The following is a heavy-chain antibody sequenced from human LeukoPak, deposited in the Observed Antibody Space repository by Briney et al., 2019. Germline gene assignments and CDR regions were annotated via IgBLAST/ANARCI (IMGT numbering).Heavy chain of an antibody. CDR3: ARGYSNSWPPNRYFQH. CDR2: INHSGST. D-gene: IGHD6-13*01. Sequence: PSETLSLTCAVYGGSFSGYYWSWIRQPPGKGLEWSGEINHSGSTNYNPSLKSRVTISVDTSKNQFSLKLSSVTAADTAVYYCARGYSNSWPPNRYFQHWGQGTLVTVSS. J-gene: IGHJ1*01. V-gene: IGHV4-34*01. CDR1: GGSFSGYY.